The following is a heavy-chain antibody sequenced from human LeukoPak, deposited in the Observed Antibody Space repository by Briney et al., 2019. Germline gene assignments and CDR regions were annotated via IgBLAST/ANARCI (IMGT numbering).Heavy chain of an antibody. CDR3: ARSFYDYVWGSPYYFDY. CDR2: INAGNGNT. V-gene: IGHV1-3*01. J-gene: IGHJ4*02. Sequence: ASVKVSCKAPGDTLITHYISWVRQAPGQRLEWMGWINAGNGNTKYSQKFQGRVTITRDTSASTAYMELSSLRSEDTAVYYCARSFYDYVWGSPYYFDYWGQGTLVTVSS. D-gene: IGHD3-16*01. CDR1: GDTLITHY.